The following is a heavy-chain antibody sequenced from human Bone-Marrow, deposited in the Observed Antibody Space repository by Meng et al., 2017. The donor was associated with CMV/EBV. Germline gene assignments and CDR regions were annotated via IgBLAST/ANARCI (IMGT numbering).Heavy chain of an antibody. Sequence: GGSLRLSCAASGFTFSSYAMSWVRQAPGKGLEWVSYISSSSSTIYYADSVKGRFTISRDNAKNSLYLQMNSLRAEDTAVYYCAREALTYYDFWSGYYNYYYYGMDVWGQGTTVTVSS. V-gene: IGHV3-48*04. CDR2: ISSSSSTI. D-gene: IGHD3-3*01. CDR3: AREALTYYDFWSGYYNYYYYGMDV. CDR1: GFTFSSYA. J-gene: IGHJ6*02.